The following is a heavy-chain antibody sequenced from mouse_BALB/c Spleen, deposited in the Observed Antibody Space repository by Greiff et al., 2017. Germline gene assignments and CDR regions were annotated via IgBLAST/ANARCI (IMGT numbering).Heavy chain of an antibody. J-gene: IGHJ3*01. D-gene: IGHD2-13*01. Sequence: QVQLKQSGAELMKPGASVKISCKATGYTFSSYWIEWVKQRPGHGLEWIGEILPGSGSTNYNEKFKGKATLTADTSSSTAYMQLSSLTSEDSAVYFCARGGEVRVFAYWGQGTLVTVSA. CDR3: ARGGEVRVFAY. CDR1: GYTFSSYW. CDR2: ILPGSGST. V-gene: IGHV1-9*01.